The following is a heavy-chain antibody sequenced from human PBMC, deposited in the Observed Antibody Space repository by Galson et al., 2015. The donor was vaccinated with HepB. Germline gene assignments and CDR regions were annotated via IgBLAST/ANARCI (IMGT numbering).Heavy chain of an antibody. V-gene: IGHV1-69*01. J-gene: IGHJ3*02. CDR1: GGTFSSYD. Sequence: CKASGGTFSSYDMNWVRQAPGQGLEWMGGIIPIFGTANYAQKFQGRVTITADESINTAYMELSSLGFEDTAVYFCARGGGYYDSSGYHIDAFDIWGQGTMVIVSS. D-gene: IGHD3-22*01. CDR3: ARGGGYYDSSGYHIDAFDI. CDR2: IIPIFGTA.